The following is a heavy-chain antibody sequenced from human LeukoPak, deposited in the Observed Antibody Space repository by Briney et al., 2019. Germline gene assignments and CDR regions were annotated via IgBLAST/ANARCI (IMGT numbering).Heavy chain of an antibody. Sequence: SETLSLTCTVSGGSISSYYWSWIRQPPGKGLEWIGYIYYSGSTNYNPSLKSRVTISVDTSKNQFSLKLSSVTAADTAVYYCARDYGAPGEDAFDIWGQGTMVTVSS. J-gene: IGHJ3*02. D-gene: IGHD3-10*01. CDR2: IYYSGST. V-gene: IGHV4-59*01. CDR1: GGSISSYY. CDR3: ARDYGAPGEDAFDI.